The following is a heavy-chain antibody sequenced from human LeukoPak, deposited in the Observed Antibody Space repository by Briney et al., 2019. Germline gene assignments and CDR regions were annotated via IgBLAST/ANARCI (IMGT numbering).Heavy chain of an antibody. D-gene: IGHD4-17*01. CDR3: AKDPLMDYGDYVWIWFDP. V-gene: IGHV3-23*01. CDR2: ISGSGGST. J-gene: IGHJ5*02. CDR1: GLTFSSYA. Sequence: TGGSLRPSCAASGLTFSSYAMSWVRQAPGKGLEWVSAISGSGGSTYYADSVKGRFTISRDNSKNTLYLQMNSLRAEDTAVYYCAKDPLMDYGDYVWIWFDPWGQGTLVTVSS.